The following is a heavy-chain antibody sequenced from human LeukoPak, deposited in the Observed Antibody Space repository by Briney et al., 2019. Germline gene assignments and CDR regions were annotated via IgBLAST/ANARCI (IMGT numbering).Heavy chain of an antibody. CDR1: GFTFSSYA. Sequence: PGGSLRLSCAASGFTFSSYAMHWVRQAPGKGLEWVAVISYDGSNKYYADSVKGRFTISRDNSKNTLYLQMNSLRAEDTAVYYCARDWVVVAATTVGYWGQGTLVTVSS. D-gene: IGHD2-15*01. CDR3: ARDWVVVAATTVGY. V-gene: IGHV3-30-3*01. J-gene: IGHJ4*02. CDR2: ISYDGSNK.